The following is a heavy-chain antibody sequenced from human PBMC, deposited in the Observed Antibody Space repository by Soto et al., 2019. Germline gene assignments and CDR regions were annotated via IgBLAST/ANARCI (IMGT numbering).Heavy chain of an antibody. CDR3: ASWRAGDSSGYAYFDY. CDR1: GGSISSSSYY. V-gene: IGHV4-39*01. CDR2: IYYSGST. J-gene: IGHJ4*02. D-gene: IGHD3-22*01. Sequence: SETLSLTCTVSGGSISSSSYYWGWIRQPPGKGLEWIGRIYYSGSTYYNPSLKSRVTISVDTSKNQFSLKLSSVTAADTAVYYCASWRAGDSSGYAYFDYWGQGTLVTVSS.